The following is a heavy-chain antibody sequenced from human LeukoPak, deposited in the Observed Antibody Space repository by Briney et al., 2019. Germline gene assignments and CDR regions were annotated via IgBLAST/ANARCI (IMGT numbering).Heavy chain of an antibody. D-gene: IGHD2-2*01. CDR2: MNPNSGNT. CDR1: GYTFTSYD. Sequence: ASVRVSCKASGYTFTSYDINWVRHPTGQGPEWMGWMNPNSGNTGYAKKFQDRVTITRNTSISTAYMELSSLRSEDTAVYYCARGRRGIVVVPAATHSWFDPWGQGTLVTVSS. V-gene: IGHV1-8*03. CDR3: ARGRRGIVVVPAATHSWFDP. J-gene: IGHJ5*02.